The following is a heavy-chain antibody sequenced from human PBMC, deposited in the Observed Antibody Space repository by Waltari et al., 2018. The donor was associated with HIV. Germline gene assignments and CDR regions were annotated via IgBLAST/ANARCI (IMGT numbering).Heavy chain of an antibody. V-gene: IGHV3-74*01. CDR2: INSDGSNR. J-gene: IGHJ4*02. CDR3: ARASHYFVFSTFDGDYYFDL. Sequence: VHLVEYGGGSIKTGGPLRRSCALPVSRVGTHWLNGALHAPGKGLVLVARINSDGSNRNYVDAVKGCFVVYRDNARNTVYLQLNSLRVEDTAVFFCARASHYFVFSTFDGDYYFDLWGRGTRVAVSS. CDR1: VSRVGTHW. D-gene: IGHD3-9*01.